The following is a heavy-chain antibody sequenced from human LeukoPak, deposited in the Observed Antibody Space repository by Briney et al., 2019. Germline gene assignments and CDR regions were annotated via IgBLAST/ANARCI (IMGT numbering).Heavy chain of an antibody. CDR1: GGSISSYY. D-gene: IGHD5/OR15-5a*01. J-gene: IGHJ5*02. V-gene: IGHV4-59*12. Sequence: PSETLSLTCTVSGGSISSYYWSWLRQPPGKGLEWIGYIYYSGSTNYNPSLKSRVTISVDTSKNQFSLKLSSVTAADTAVYYCAREGYSVYVEWFDPWGQGTLVTVSS. CDR2: IYYSGST. CDR3: AREGYSVYVEWFDP.